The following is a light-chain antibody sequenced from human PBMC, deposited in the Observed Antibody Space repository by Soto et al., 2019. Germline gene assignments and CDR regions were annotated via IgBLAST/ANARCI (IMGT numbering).Light chain of an antibody. CDR2: DVS. CDR1: SSDVGGYNY. CDR3: SSYTSSSTLVV. V-gene: IGLV2-14*01. Sequence: QSALTQPASVSGSPGQLITISCTGTSSDVGGYNYVSWYQQHPGKAPKLMIYDVSNRPSGVSNRFSGSKSGNTASLTISGLQAEDEDDYYCSSYTSSSTLVVFGGGTKLTVL. J-gene: IGLJ2*01.